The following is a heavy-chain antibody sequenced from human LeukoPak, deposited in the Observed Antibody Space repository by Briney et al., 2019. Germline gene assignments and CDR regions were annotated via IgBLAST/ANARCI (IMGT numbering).Heavy chain of an antibody. V-gene: IGHV3-11*01. Sequence: PGGSLRLSCAASGFTFSSYAMSWIRQAPGKGLEWVSYISSSGSTIYYADSVKGRFTISRDNAKNSLYLQMNSLRAEDTALYYCARSPLFSDTNFDYWGQGTLVTVSS. D-gene: IGHD5-18*01. CDR1: GFTFSSYA. CDR3: ARSPLFSDTNFDY. J-gene: IGHJ4*02. CDR2: ISSSGSTI.